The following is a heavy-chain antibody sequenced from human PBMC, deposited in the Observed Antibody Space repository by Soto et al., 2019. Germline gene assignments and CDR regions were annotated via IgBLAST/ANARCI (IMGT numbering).Heavy chain of an antibody. V-gene: IGHV3-74*01. CDR3: ARDIARFPGP. D-gene: IGHD3-3*01. CDR2: ISGDGSST. J-gene: IGHJ5*02. CDR1: GFTFSGYW. Sequence: PGGSLRLSCAASGFTFSGYWMHWVRQAPGKGLVWVSRISGDGSSTTYADSVKGRFTISRDNAENTVYLQMNSLRAEDTAVYYCARDIARFPGPWGQGTLVTVPQ.